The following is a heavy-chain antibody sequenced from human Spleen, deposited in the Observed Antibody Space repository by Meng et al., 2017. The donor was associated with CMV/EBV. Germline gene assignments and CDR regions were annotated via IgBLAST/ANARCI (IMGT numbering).Heavy chain of an antibody. CDR1: GGTFSSSS. D-gene: IGHD3-16*02. V-gene: IGHV1-69*05. J-gene: IGHJ4*02. CDR2: ITPALETA. Sequence: GGTFSSSSLMWVRQAPGQGLEWMGGITPALETADYAQKCRDRVTISRDDSATTAYMEMSSLKSEDTAVYFCARGPRITVGGVIIRPLEDWGQGTLVTSPQ. CDR3: ARGPRITVGGVIIRPLED.